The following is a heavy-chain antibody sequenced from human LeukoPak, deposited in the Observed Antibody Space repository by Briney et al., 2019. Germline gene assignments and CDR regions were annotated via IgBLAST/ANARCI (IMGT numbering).Heavy chain of an antibody. D-gene: IGHD2-15*01. Sequence: PSQTLHLTCTDPGGSISGYSWSWIRQSAGKGLEWIGRIHDNGDSNQNPSLKSRITMALDTSTNQVSLKLTSVTAADTAVYYCARAPSGCGGTCPSDHWGPGTLVTVSS. V-gene: IGHV4-4*07. CDR3: ARAPSGCGGTCPSDH. CDR2: IHDNGDS. J-gene: IGHJ5*02. CDR1: GGSISGYS.